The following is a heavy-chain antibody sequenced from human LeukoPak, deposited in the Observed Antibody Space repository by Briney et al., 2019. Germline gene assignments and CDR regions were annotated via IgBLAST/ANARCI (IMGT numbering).Heavy chain of an antibody. CDR3: ARVGYSSGWENFDY. Sequence: GGSLRLSCAASGFTFSSYEMNWVRQAPGKGLEWVSYISSSGSTIYYADSVKGRFTISRDNAKNSLYLQMNSLRAEDTAVYYCARVGYSSGWENFDYWGQGTLVTVSS. D-gene: IGHD6-19*01. J-gene: IGHJ4*02. V-gene: IGHV3-48*03. CDR2: ISSSGSTI. CDR1: GFTFSSYE.